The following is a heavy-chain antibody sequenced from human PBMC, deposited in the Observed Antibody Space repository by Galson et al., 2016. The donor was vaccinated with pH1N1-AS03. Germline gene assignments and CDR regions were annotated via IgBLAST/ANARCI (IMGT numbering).Heavy chain of an antibody. V-gene: IGHV3-15*01. J-gene: IGHJ5*02. D-gene: IGHD3-3*02. CDR1: GFNFRSAW. CDR3: AKTQTFSFGLGLDP. Sequence: SLRLSCAASGFNFRSAWMSWVRQAPGKGLEWVGRIKDTLDGRTTDYASPVKGRFSISRDDTNNTLYLEMNSLKTEDTAVYYCAKTQTFSFGLGLDPWGQGTLVTVSS. CDR2: IKDTLDGRTT.